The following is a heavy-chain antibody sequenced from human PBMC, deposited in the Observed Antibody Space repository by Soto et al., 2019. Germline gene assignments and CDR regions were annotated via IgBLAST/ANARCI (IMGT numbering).Heavy chain of an antibody. V-gene: IGHV1-18*01. J-gene: IGHJ6*02. CDR1: GYTFTTYG. D-gene: IGHD3-16*01. CDR3: ARMGDVPYYYYGMDV. CDR2: INGYNGNA. Sequence: QVQLVQSGAEVKKPGASVTVSCKASGYTFTTYGVSWVRQAPGQGLEWLGWINGYNGNAKYAENLQGRVSMTTDTSTSRAYMELRSLRSDDTAVYYCARMGDVPYYYYGMDVWGQGTTVTVSS.